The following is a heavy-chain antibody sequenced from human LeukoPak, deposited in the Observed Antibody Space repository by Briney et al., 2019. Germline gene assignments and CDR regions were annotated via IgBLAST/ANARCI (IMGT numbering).Heavy chain of an antibody. CDR2: INSDGSST. CDR3: AREAAVADVYYYGMDV. CDR1: GFTFSSYW. V-gene: IGHV3-74*01. D-gene: IGHD6-19*01. Sequence: GGSLRLSCAASGFTFSSYWMHWVRQAPGKGLVWVSRINSDGSSTSYADSVKGRFTISRDNAKNTLYLQMNSLRAEDTAVYYCAREAAVADVYYYGMDVWGQGTTVTVSS. J-gene: IGHJ6*02.